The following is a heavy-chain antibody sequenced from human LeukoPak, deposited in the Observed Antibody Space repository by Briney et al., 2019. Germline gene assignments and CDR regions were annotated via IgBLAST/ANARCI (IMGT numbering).Heavy chain of an antibody. CDR3: ARNDYGDYYYYYYMDV. D-gene: IGHD4-17*01. J-gene: IGHJ6*03. Sequence: GGSLRLSCEASGFTFSSYSVNWVRQAPGKGLEWVSYISSSSSTIYYADSVKGRFAISRDNAKNSLYLQMNSLRAEDTAVYYCARNDYGDYYYYYYMDVWGKGTTVTVSS. CDR1: GFTFSSYS. CDR2: ISSSSSTI. V-gene: IGHV3-48*01.